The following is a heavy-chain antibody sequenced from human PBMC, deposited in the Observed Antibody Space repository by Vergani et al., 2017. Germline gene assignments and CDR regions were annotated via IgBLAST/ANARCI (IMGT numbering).Heavy chain of an antibody. CDR3: ARITRFTSGWYGHYGMDV. CDR2: ISSGSTTI. Sequence: EVQLVESGGGLAQPGGSRRLSCAASGFSISNHDMNWVRQAPGKGLEWISFISSGSTTIYYTDSVKGRFTISRDNAKISLYLQMDSLRDDDTAVYYCARITRFTSGWYGHYGMDVWGLGTTVTVSS. J-gene: IGHJ6*02. D-gene: IGHD6-19*01. V-gene: IGHV3-48*02. CDR1: GFSISNHD.